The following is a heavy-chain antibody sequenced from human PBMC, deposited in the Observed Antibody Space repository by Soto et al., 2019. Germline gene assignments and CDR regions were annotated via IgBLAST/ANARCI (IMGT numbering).Heavy chain of an antibody. CDR3: ARAAKRHGDFDY. V-gene: IGHV4-31*03. Sequence: QVQLQESGPGLVKPSQTLSLTCTVSGGSISSGGYYWSWISQHPGKGLEWIGYIYYSGSTYYNPSLKSRVTISVDTSKNQFSLKLSSVTAADTAVYYCARAAKRHGDFDYWGQGTLVTVSS. CDR1: GGSISSGGYY. CDR2: IYYSGST. J-gene: IGHJ4*02. D-gene: IGHD6-25*01.